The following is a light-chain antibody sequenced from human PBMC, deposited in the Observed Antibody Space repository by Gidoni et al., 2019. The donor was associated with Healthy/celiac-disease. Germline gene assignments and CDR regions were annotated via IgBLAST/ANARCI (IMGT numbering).Light chain of an antibody. V-gene: IGKV1-39*01. CDR3: QQSYSTPET. CDR1: QSISSY. Sequence: DIQMTQAPSSLSASVGDRVTITCRASQSISSYLNGYQQKPGKAPKLLIYAASSLQSGVPSRFSGSGSGTDFTLTISSLQPGDFATYYCQQSYSTPETFGQGTKVEIK. J-gene: IGKJ1*01. CDR2: AAS.